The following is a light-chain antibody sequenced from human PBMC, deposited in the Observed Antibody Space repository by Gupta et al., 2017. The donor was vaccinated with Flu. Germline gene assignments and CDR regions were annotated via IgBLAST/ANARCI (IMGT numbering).Light chain of an antibody. Sequence: SPELTQPASVSVSPGQTATIPCSGDVLATHHAYWYQQTPGPAPLLVGMKDTERPSGIPESCAGYTSETTAKLNSKSVQAEDDAYYYCPSQVTRDTWVFGAGTKVTVL. CDR2: KDT. CDR3: PSQVTRDTWV. J-gene: IGLJ3*02. CDR1: VLATHH. V-gene: IGLV3-25*02.